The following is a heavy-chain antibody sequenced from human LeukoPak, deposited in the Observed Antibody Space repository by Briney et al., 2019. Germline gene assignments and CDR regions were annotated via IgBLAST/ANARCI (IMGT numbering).Heavy chain of an antibody. D-gene: IGHD4/OR15-4a*01. V-gene: IGHV3-23*01. Sequence: PGGSLRLSCTASGFTFRTYIMASVRQVPGKGLEWVSAISGDSRTTYYAVPVKGRFTISRDNFRDTLSLQMDTLRADDSAVYYYAKDGSPYANYGVRWFDSWGQGTLVTVSS. CDR1: GFTFRTYI. CDR2: ISGDSRTT. CDR3: AKDGSPYANYGVRWFDS. J-gene: IGHJ5*01.